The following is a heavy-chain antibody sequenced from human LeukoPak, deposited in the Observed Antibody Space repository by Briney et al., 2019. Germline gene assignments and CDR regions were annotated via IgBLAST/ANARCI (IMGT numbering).Heavy chain of an antibody. V-gene: IGHV4-39*01. CDR2: IYYSGST. CDR3: ARQADTGYYDFWSGYSPNWFDP. D-gene: IGHD3-3*01. Sequence: SETLSLTCTVSGGSISSSSHYWGWIRQPPGKGLEWIGSIYYSGSTYYNPSLKSRVTISVDTSKNQFSLKLSSVTAADTAVYYCARQADTGYYDFWSGYSPNWFDPWGQGTLVTVSS. J-gene: IGHJ5*02. CDR1: GGSISSSSHY.